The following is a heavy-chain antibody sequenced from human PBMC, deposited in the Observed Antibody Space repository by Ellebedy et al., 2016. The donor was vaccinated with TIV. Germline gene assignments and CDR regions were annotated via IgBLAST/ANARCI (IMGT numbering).Heavy chain of an antibody. J-gene: IGHJ6*02. CDR2: INHSGST. Sequence: SETLSLTXTVSGGSISSSSYYWSWIRQPPGKGLEWIGEINHSGSTNYNPSLKSRVTISVDTSKNQFSLKLSSVTAADTAVYYCARLIVGGDLYYYYYYGMDVWGQGTTVTVSS. V-gene: IGHV4-39*07. CDR1: GGSISSSSYY. CDR3: ARLIVGGDLYYYYYYGMDV. D-gene: IGHD2-21*02.